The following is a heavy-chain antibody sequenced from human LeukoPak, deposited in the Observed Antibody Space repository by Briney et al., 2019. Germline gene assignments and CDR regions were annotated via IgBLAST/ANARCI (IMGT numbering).Heavy chain of an antibody. D-gene: IGHD1-26*01. J-gene: IGHJ5*02. V-gene: IGHV3-48*03. CDR2: ISSSGRTK. Sequence: PGGSLRLSCAASGFTFSSYEMNWVRQAPGKGLEWVSYISSSGRTKYYADSVKGRFTISRDNAKNSLYLQLNSLRAEDTAVYYCARSLVVGATYPYHWGQGTLVTVSS. CDR1: GFTFSSYE. CDR3: ARSLVVGATYPYH.